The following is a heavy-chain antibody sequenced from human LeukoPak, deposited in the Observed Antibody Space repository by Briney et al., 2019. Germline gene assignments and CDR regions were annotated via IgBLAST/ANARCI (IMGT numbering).Heavy chain of an antibody. Sequence: PSETLSLTCTVSGGSISSSSYYWGWIRQSPGKGLEWIGSIYYSGSTYYNPSLKSRVTVSVDTSKNQFSLELSSVTAADTAVYYCARLDRWSGIDYWGQGTLVTVSS. V-gene: IGHV4-39*01. J-gene: IGHJ4*02. D-gene: IGHD4-23*01. CDR2: IYYSGST. CDR3: ARLDRWSGIDY. CDR1: GGSISSSSYY.